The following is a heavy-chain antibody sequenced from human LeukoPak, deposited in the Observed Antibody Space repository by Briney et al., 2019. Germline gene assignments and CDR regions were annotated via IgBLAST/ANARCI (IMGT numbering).Heavy chain of an antibody. CDR1: GGSISIYY. CDR3: ARSWRSSAWYIDY. CDR2: IYYTGIT. V-gene: IGHV4-59*01. D-gene: IGHD6-19*01. J-gene: IGHJ4*02. Sequence: PSETLSLTCTVAGGSISIYYWSWIRQPPGKGLEWIGYIYYTGITNYNPSRKSRVTISGDTSKNQFSLELSSVTAADTAVYYCARSWRSSAWYIDYWGQRTLVTLSS.